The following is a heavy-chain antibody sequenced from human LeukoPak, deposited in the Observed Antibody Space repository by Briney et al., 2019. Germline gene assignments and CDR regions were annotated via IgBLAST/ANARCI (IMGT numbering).Heavy chain of an antibody. J-gene: IGHJ6*03. CDR1: GFTFSSYG. D-gene: IGHD6-13*01. V-gene: IGHV4-39*07. Sequence: GSLRLSCAASGFTFSSYGMSWVRQAPGKGLEWIGSIYYSGHTYYNPSLKSRVTISADTSKNQFSLNLSSVTAADTAVYYCTRDHRSSYSSSSYYYYYYMDVWGKGTTVTVSS. CDR3: TRDHRSSYSSSSYYYYYYMDV. CDR2: IYYSGHT.